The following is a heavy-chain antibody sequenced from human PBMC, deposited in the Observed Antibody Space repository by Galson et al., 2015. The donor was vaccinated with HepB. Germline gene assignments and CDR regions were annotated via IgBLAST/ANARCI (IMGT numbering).Heavy chain of an antibody. V-gene: IGHV5-51*01. CDR3: ATTEAYCGGDCYPGGGAFDI. D-gene: IGHD2-21*02. CDR2: IYPGDSDT. Sequence: QSGAEVKKPGESLKISCKGSGYSFTSYWIGWVRQMPGKGLEWMGIIYPGDSDTRYSPSFQGQVTISADKSISTAYLQWSSLKASDTAMYYCATTEAYCGGDCYPGGGAFDIWGQGTMVTVSS. CDR1: GYSFTSYW. J-gene: IGHJ3*02.